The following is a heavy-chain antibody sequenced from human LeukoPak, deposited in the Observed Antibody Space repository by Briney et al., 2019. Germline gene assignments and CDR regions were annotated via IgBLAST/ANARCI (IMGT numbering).Heavy chain of an antibody. J-gene: IGHJ4*02. CDR3: ARDAYGDYSFDY. CDR2: ISSSSSYI. Sequence: GGSLRLSCAASGVTFSSYSSNWVRQAPGKGLEWVSSISSSSSYIYYADSVKGRFTISRDNAKNSLYLQMNSLRAEDTAVYYCARDAYGDYSFDYWGQGTLVTVSS. CDR1: GVTFSSYS. V-gene: IGHV3-21*01. D-gene: IGHD4-17*01.